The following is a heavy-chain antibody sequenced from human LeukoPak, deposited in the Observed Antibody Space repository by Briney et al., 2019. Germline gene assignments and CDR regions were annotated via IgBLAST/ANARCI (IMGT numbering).Heavy chain of an antibody. CDR2: MNPNSGNT. CDR1: GYTFTSYD. J-gene: IGHJ4*02. D-gene: IGHD5-12*01. V-gene: IGHV1-8*01. Sequence: ASVKVSCKASGYTFTSYDINWVRQAAGQGLEWMGWMNPNSGNTGYAQKFQGRVTMTRNTSISTAYMELSRLISEDTAVYYCARRLRVATIWVDYWGQGTLVTVSS. CDR3: ARRLRVATIWVDY.